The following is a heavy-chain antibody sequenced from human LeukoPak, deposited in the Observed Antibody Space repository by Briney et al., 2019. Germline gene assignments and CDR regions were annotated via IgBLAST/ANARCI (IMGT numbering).Heavy chain of an antibody. D-gene: IGHD3-22*01. CDR1: GGSISSSSYY. CDR2: IYYSGST. V-gene: IGHV4-39*07. Sequence: SETLSLTCTVSGGSISSSSYYWGWIRQPPGKGLEWIGSIYYSGSTYYSPSLKSRVTISVDTSKNQFSLKLSSVTAADTAVYYCARKYYYDSSGFHHYFDYWGQGTLVTVSS. CDR3: ARKYYYDSSGFHHYFDY. J-gene: IGHJ4*02.